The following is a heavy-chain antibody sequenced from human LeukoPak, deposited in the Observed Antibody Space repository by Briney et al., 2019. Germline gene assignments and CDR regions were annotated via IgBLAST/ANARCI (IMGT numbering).Heavy chain of an antibody. CDR3: ARKGSSFDY. D-gene: IGHD6-6*01. V-gene: IGHV1-2*02. CDR2: INPNSGGT. Sequence: ASVKVSCKASGYTFTGYYMHWVRQAPGQGLEWMGWINPNSGGTYYAQRFQGRVTMTRDTSITTAYMELSRLRSDDPAVYYCARKGSSFDYWGQGTLVTVSS. J-gene: IGHJ4*02. CDR1: GYTFTGYY.